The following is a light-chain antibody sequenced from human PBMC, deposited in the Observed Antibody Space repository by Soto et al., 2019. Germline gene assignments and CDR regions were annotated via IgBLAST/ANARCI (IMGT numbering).Light chain of an antibody. CDR1: QSVSSSY. Sequence: EIVLTQSPGTLSLSPGERATLSCMASQSVSSSYLAWYQQKPGQAPRLLIYGASSRATGIPDRFSGSGSGTDFTLTISRLEPEDFAVYYCQLYGSSSTFGQGTKVEIK. V-gene: IGKV3-20*01. CDR2: GAS. J-gene: IGKJ1*01. CDR3: QLYGSSST.